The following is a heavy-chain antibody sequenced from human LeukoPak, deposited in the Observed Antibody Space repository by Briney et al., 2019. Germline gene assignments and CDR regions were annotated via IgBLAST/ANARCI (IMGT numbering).Heavy chain of an antibody. Sequence: LAASVTVSCKASGYIFSDYYMHWVRQAPGQGLEWLGWINPKSGAADYAQQFRGRVTMTRDTSINTDYMEMKRVTSDDTAVYYCARGAEAETSPLDFWGQGTLVIVS. CDR3: ARGAEAETSPLDF. V-gene: IGHV1-2*03. D-gene: IGHD6-13*01. J-gene: IGHJ4*02. CDR2: INPKSGAA. CDR1: GYIFSDYY.